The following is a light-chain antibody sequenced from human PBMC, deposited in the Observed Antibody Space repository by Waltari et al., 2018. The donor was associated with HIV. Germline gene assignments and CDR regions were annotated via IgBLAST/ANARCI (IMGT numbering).Light chain of an antibody. CDR3: QQYYSTTTWT. Sequence: DIQLTQSPASLSASVGDRVTMTCRASQAISNPIAWYQQRPGKAPHLLLFAASRLETGVTSRFFGSGSGTFFTLTINSLQPGDFATYYCQQYYSTTTWTFGQGTRVE. V-gene: IGKV1-NL1*01. CDR1: QAISNP. J-gene: IGKJ1*01. CDR2: AAS.